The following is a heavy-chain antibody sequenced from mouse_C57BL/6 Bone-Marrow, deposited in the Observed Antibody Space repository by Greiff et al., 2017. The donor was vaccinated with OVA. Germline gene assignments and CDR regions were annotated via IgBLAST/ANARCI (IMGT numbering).Heavy chain of an antibody. CDR3: AREDYERGYDNAMDY. CDR1: GYTFTDYN. CDR2: INPNNGGT. J-gene: IGHJ4*01. Sequence: VQLKESGPELVKPGASVKMSCKASGYTFTDYNMHWVKQSHGKSLEWIGYINPNNGGTSYNQKFKGKATLTVNKSSSTAYMELRSLTSEDSAVYYCAREDYERGYDNAMDYWGQGTSVTVSS. V-gene: IGHV1-22*01. D-gene: IGHD2-2*01.